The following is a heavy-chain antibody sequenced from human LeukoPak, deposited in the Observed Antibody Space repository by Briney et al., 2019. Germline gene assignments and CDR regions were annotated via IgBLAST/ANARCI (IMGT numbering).Heavy chain of an antibody. CDR2: IYYSGTT. CDR1: SGSFSNYY. CDR3: ARASNYDSSGYYFNWYFDL. V-gene: IGHV4-59*01. J-gene: IGHJ2*01. Sequence: SETLSLTCSVSSGSFSNYYWNWVRQSPGKRLEWIGYIYYSGTTKYNPSLQSRVTLSTDTSQSRFSLKMNSVTAADTAVYYCARASNYDSSGYYFNWYFDLWGRGTLVTVSS. D-gene: IGHD3-22*01.